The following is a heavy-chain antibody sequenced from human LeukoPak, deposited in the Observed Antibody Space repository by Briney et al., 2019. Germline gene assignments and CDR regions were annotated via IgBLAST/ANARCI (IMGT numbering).Heavy chain of an antibody. CDR3: ARHSFSATSAIIRSGFAY. D-gene: IGHD3-3*01. V-gene: IGHV4-39*01. Sequence: SETLSLTCTVSSGSISSYYWGWIRQPPGKGLEWIGSIYYSGSTYYNPSLKSRVTISVDTPKNQVSLKLSSVTAADTAVYYCARHSFSATSAIIRSGFAYWGQGTLVTVSS. CDR2: IYYSGST. CDR1: SGSISSYY. J-gene: IGHJ4*02.